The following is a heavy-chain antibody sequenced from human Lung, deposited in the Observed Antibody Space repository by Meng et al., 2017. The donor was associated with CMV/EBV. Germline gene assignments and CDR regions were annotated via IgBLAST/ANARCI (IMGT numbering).Heavy chain of an antibody. V-gene: IGHV3-23*01. CDR1: GFTFSSYA. CDR2: ISGSGGST. CDR3: AKRLGGLLSSDADLGD. J-gene: IGHJ1*01. D-gene: IGHD3-10*01. Sequence: GESLKISCAASGFTFSSYAMSWVRQAPGKGLEWVSAISGSGGSTYYADSVKGRFTISRDNSKNTLYLQMNSLRAEDTAVYYCAKRLGGLLSSDADLGDWGQGTLVTVSS.